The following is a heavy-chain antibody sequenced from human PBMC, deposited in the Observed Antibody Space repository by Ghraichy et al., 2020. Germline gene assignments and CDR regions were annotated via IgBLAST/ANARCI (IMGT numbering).Heavy chain of an antibody. CDR1: GLSLNTRGVG. CDR3: AHRPNYYGSNGNYFVFDY. J-gene: IGHJ4*02. Sequence: SGPTLVKPTQTLTLTCTFSGLSLNTRGVGVGWIRQPPGQALEWLALIYWNDKKFYSPSLKSRLTITKDTSKNQVVLTMTNMDPVDTATYYCAHRPNYYGSNGNYFVFDYWGQGTLVTVSS. D-gene: IGHD3-22*01. CDR2: IYWNDKK. V-gene: IGHV2-5*01.